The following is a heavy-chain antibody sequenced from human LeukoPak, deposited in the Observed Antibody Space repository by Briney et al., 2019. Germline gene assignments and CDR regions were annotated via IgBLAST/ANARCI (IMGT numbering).Heavy chain of an antibody. Sequence: ASVKVSCKASGYTFTGYYMHWVRQAPAQGLEWMGWINPNNGDTNFAQKFQGRVAMTRDTSMNTVYMELSSLRSDDTAVYYCARRGYEFSDLDNWGQGTLVTVSS. CDR2: INPNNGDT. D-gene: IGHD3/OR15-3a*01. V-gene: IGHV1-2*02. CDR3: ARRGYEFSDLDN. CDR1: GYTFTGYY. J-gene: IGHJ4*02.